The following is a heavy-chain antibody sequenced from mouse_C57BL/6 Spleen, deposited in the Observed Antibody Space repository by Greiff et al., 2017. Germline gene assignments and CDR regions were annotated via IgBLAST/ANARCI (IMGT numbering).Heavy chain of an antibody. CDR3: ARKIYYGHAMDY. J-gene: IGHJ4*01. Sequence: EVKVVESGGGLVKPGGSLKLSCAASGFTFSDYGMHWVRQAPEKGLEWVAYISSGSSTIYYADTVKGRFTISRDNAKNTLFLQMTSLRSEDTAMYYCARKIYYGHAMDYWGQGTSVTVSS. D-gene: IGHD1-1*01. CDR1: GFTFSDYG. CDR2: ISSGSSTI. V-gene: IGHV5-17*01.